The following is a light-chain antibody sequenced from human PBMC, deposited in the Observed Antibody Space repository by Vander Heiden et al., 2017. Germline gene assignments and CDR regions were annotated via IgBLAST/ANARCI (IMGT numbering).Light chain of an antibody. CDR1: QGIRND. J-gene: IGKJ1*01. Sequence: ASQTTQSAYSLSASVGDRVIITCRASQGIRNDLGWYQQRPGKAPKLLIYAASSVQTGVPLRFSGSGFGTDFTLTISSLQPEDFATYYCLQDYSYPRTFGQGTKVEIK. CDR2: AAS. CDR3: LQDYSYPRT. V-gene: IGKV1-6*01.